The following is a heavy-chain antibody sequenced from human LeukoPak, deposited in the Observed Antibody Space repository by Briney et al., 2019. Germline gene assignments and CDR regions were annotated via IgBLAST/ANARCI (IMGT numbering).Heavy chain of an antibody. CDR3: AVTYYDFWSGYFYFDY. CDR1: GGSISSYY. V-gene: IGHV4-59*01. Sequence: PSETLSLTCTVSGGSISSYYWSWIRQPPGKGLEWIGYIYYSGSTNYNPSLKSRVNISVDKSKNQFSLKLSSVTAADTAVYYCAVTYYDFWSGYFYFDYGGQGTLVSVSS. CDR2: IYYSGST. D-gene: IGHD3-3*01. J-gene: IGHJ4*02.